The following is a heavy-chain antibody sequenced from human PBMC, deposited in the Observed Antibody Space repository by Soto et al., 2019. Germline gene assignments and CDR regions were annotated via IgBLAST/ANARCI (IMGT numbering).Heavy chain of an antibody. D-gene: IGHD3-22*01. CDR1: GYTFTSYG. CDR3: ARVDYYDSSGDPDY. V-gene: IGHV1-18*01. CDR2: ISAYNGNT. J-gene: IGHJ4*02. Sequence: ASVKVSCKASGYTFTSYGISWVRRAPGQGLEWMGWISAYNGNTNYAQKLQGRVTMTTDTSTSTAYMELRSLRSDDTAVYYCARVDYYDSSGDPDYWGQGTLVTV.